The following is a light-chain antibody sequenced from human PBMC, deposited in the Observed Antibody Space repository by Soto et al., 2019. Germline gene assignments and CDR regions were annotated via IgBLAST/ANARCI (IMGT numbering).Light chain of an antibody. V-gene: IGLV2-8*01. Sequence: QSALTQPPSASGSPGQSVTISCTGTSNDVGGHDFVAWHQQHPGKGPRLMIYAVSKRPSGIPDRFSGSKSGYTAFLTVSGLQAEAAAAYYFSSFVGGNTYVFATGTTLTVL. J-gene: IGLJ1*01. CDR3: SSFVGGNTYV. CDR1: SNDVGGHDF. CDR2: AVS.